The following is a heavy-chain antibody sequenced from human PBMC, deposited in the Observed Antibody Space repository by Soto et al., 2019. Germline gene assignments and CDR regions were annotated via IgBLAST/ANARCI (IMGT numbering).Heavy chain of an antibody. CDR3: AKDQGSSSWYRKGWFDP. D-gene: IGHD6-13*01. Sequence: GGSLRLSCAASGFTFSSYAMSWVRQAPGKGLEWVSAISGSGGSTYYADSVKGPFTISRDNSKNSLYLQMNSLRAEDTAVYYCAKDQGSSSWYRKGWFDPWGQGTLVTVSS. CDR1: GFTFSSYA. V-gene: IGHV3-23*01. J-gene: IGHJ5*02. CDR2: ISGSGGST.